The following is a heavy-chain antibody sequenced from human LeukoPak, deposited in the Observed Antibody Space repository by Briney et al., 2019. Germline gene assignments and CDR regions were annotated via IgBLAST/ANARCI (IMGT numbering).Heavy chain of an antibody. CDR3: ARDGYYYDSSGYLLY. Sequence: GGSLRLSCAASGFPFSRYSMNWVRQAPGKGLEWVSSISSSSSYIYYADSVKGRFTISRDNAKNSLYLQMNSLRAEDTAVYYCARDGYYYDSSGYLLYRGQGTLVTVSS. CDR1: GFPFSRYS. J-gene: IGHJ4*02. CDR2: ISSSSSYI. D-gene: IGHD3-22*01. V-gene: IGHV3-21*01.